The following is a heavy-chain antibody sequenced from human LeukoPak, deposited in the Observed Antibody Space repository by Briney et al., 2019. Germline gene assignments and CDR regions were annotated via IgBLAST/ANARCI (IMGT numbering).Heavy chain of an antibody. V-gene: IGHV4-59*01. J-gene: IGHJ4*02. CDR3: ARSRAAREVDY. CDR2: IYYSGST. D-gene: IGHD6-6*01. CDR1: GGSISSYY. Sequence: TTSETLSLTCTVSGGSISSYYWSWIRQPPGKGLEWIGYIYYSGSTNYNPSLKSRVTISVDTSKNQFSLKLSSVTAADTAVYYCARSRAAREVDYWGQGTLVTVSS.